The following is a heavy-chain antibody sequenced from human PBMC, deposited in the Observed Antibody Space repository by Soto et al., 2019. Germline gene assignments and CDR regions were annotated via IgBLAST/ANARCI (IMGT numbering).Heavy chain of an antibody. D-gene: IGHD3-9*01. CDR2: IRNNGGAA. Sequence: QVQLQESGPGLVTPSGTLSLTCAVSSGSIFSSNWWSWVRQPPGKGLEWIGEIRNNGGAANYNPSLRSRVIISVDTSKSEFSLKLFSVPAADTAVYYCGSHLVMTGTRGFDHWGLGTVVTVSS. CDR1: SGSIFSSNW. V-gene: IGHV4-4*02. CDR3: GSHLVMTGTRGFDH. J-gene: IGHJ4*02.